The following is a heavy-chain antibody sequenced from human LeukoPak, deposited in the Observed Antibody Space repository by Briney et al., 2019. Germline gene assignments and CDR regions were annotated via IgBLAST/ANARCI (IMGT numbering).Heavy chain of an antibody. CDR3: TRSYYDRPSRYFDL. Sequence: PSETLSLTCTVSGGSVNSGNYYWTWIRQPAGKGLEWIGRIYTSGSTNYNPSLKSRVTISIDASKNQFSLRLSSVTAADTAVYYCTRSYYDRPSRYFDLWGRGTLVTVSS. CDR1: GGSVNSGNYY. D-gene: IGHD3-22*01. V-gene: IGHV4-61*02. J-gene: IGHJ2*01. CDR2: IYTSGST.